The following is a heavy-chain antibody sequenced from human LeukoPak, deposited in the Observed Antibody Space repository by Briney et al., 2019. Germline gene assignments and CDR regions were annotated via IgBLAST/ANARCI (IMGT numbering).Heavy chain of an antibody. V-gene: IGHV4-34*01. CDR2: ISHRGIS. CDR1: GGSFNGNY. Sequence: SETLSLTCAVYGGSFNGNYWSWIRQPPGKGLEWIGEISHRGISNYNPPLKSRVTMSIDMSKNHFSLKLSSVTAADTAVYYCARDWGVEGRPGYMDVWGKGTTVTVSS. J-gene: IGHJ6*03. CDR3: ARDWGVEGRPGYMDV. D-gene: IGHD6-6*01.